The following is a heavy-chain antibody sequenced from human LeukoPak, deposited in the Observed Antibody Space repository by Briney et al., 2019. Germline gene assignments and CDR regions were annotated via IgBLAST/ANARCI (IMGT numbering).Heavy chain of an antibody. D-gene: IGHD6-19*01. V-gene: IGHV1-3*01. CDR3: ARVEYSGGTRPPDY. Sequence: KFQGRVTITRDTSASTAYMELSSLRSEDTAVYYCARVEYSGGTRPPDYWGQGTLVTVSS. J-gene: IGHJ4*02.